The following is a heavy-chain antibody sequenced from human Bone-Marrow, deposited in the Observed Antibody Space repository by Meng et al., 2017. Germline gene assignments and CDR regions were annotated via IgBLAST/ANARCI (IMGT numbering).Heavy chain of an antibody. CDR3: GRDQGRELINH. CDR1: SVSISSTNW. J-gene: IGHJ4*02. V-gene: IGHV4-4*02. Sequence: QVQLQESGPGLVKPSGALSLTCAVASVSISSTNWWGWVRQPPGKGLEWIGEVYHRGDTNYNPSLKSRVDISVDKSKNQFYLSLFSVTAADTAVYYCGRDQGRELINHWGQGTLVTVSS. D-gene: IGHD1-7*01. CDR2: VYHRGDT.